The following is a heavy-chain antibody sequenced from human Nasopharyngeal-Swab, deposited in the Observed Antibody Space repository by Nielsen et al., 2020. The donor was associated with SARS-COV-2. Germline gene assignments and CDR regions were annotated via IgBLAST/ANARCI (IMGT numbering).Heavy chain of an antibody. Sequence: GESLKISCAPSEFTFSRYAMHWVRQAPGKGLEWVAFISYDGSNKYYADSVKGRFTISRDNSKNTLYLQMNSLRAEDTAVYYCAREDPIAVAGNLDYWGQGTLVTVSS. J-gene: IGHJ4*02. CDR2: ISYDGSNK. CDR1: EFTFSRYA. D-gene: IGHD6-19*01. V-gene: IGHV3-30-3*01. CDR3: AREDPIAVAGNLDY.